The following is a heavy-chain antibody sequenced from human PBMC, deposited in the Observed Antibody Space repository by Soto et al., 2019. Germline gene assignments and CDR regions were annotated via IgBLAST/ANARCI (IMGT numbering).Heavy chain of an antibody. J-gene: IGHJ6*03. CDR2: ISNNGAHT. CDR1: GFTFSNYE. V-gene: IGHV3-64*01. Sequence: EAQLVESGGGLVQPGGSLRLSCAASGFTFSNYEMHWVRQAPGKGLEYVSGISNNGAHTDYAKSVKGRFTIARDNSENTLYLQMGSLRADDMALYYCARRGYGSRSPNVYMYVWGKGTPVTVSS. D-gene: IGHD6-13*01. CDR3: ARRGYGSRSPNVYMYV.